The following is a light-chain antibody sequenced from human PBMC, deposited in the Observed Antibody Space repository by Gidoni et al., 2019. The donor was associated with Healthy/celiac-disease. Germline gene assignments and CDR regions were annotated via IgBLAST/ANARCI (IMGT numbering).Light chain of an antibody. CDR1: QSISSW. CDR3: QQYNSYSIT. J-gene: IGKJ5*01. Sequence: DIQMTKSPSTLSASVGDRVTITCRASQSISSWLAWYQQKPGKAPKLLIYKASSLESGVPSRFSGSGSVTEFTLTISSLHPDDFATYYCQQYNSYSITFGQGTRLEIK. V-gene: IGKV1-5*03. CDR2: KAS.